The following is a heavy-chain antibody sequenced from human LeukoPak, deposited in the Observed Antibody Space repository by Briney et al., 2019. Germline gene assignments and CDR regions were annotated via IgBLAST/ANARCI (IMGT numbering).Heavy chain of an antibody. Sequence: SETLSLTCTVSGDSISSDYWSWIRQPPGKGLEWIGYIYYSGTTNHNPPLKSRVTISVDTSKKQFSLKLSSMTAADTAVYYCARGAGWWNYWGQGTLVTVSS. CDR1: GDSISSDY. J-gene: IGHJ4*02. CDR3: ARGAGWWNY. D-gene: IGHD6-19*01. V-gene: IGHV4-59*01. CDR2: IYYSGTT.